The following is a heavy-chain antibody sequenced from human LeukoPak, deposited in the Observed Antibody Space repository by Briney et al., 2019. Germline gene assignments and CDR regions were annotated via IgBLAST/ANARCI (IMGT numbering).Heavy chain of an antibody. V-gene: IGHV4-31*03. Sequence: KPSETPSLTCTVSGGSISSGGYYWSWIRQHPGKGLEWIGYIYYSGSTYYNPSLKSRVTISVDTSKNQFSLKLSSVTAADTAVYYCARVFGGGRTYYYDSSGYTIWGQGTMVTVSS. J-gene: IGHJ3*02. CDR1: GGSISSGGYY. CDR2: IYYSGST. D-gene: IGHD3-22*01. CDR3: ARVFGGGRTYYYDSSGYTI.